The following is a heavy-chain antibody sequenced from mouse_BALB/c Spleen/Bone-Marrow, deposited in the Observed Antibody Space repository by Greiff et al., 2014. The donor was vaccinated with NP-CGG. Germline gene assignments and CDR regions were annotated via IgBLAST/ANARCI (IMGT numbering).Heavy chain of an antibody. D-gene: IGHD2-3*01. Sequence: EVQLQQSGAELVKPGASVKLSCTTSGFNIKDTYIHWVKQRPEQGLEWIGRIDPANGNTKYDPEFQGRATITADTSSNTAYLHLSSLTSEDTAVYSCAHDAPFAYWGQGTLVTVSA. CDR3: AHDAPFAY. CDR2: IDPANGNT. V-gene: IGHV14-3*02. J-gene: IGHJ3*01. CDR1: GFNIKDTY.